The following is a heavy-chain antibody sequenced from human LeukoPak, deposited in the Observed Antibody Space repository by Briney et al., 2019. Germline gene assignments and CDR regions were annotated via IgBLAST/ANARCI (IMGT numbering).Heavy chain of an antibody. J-gene: IGHJ4*02. CDR1: GFTFSSYG. Sequence: GGSLRLSCAVSGFTFSSYGMHWVRQAPGKGLEWVALISYDGSNEDYGDSVKGRITISRDNSKNTLYLQMNSLRTEDTAVYYCASGHCSSTSCFDYWGQGTLVTVSS. D-gene: IGHD2-2*01. V-gene: IGHV3-30*03. CDR3: ASGHCSSTSCFDY. CDR2: ISYDGSNE.